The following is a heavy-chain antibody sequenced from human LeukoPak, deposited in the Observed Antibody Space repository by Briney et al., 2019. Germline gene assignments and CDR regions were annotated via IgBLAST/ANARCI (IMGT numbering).Heavy chain of an antibody. CDR1: GFTLSRYS. CDR3: VRASYSTTWYLDS. J-gene: IGHJ4*02. CDR2: ISTDSDYI. D-gene: IGHD6-13*01. Sequence: PGGSLRLSCEVYGFTLSRYSMNWARQAPGKGLEWVSAISTDSDYIYYGDSVKGRFTVSRDNAKNSLYLQMNSLRAEDTALYYCVRASYSTTWYLDSWGQGALVIVSS. V-gene: IGHV3-21*01.